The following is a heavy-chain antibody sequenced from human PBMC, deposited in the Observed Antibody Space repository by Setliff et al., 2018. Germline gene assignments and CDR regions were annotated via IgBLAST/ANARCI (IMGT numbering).Heavy chain of an antibody. Sequence: PSETLSLTCAVYGGSFSGYYWSWIRQPPGKGLEWIGEINHSGSTKYNPSLKSRVTISVDTSKSQFSVKLSSVTAADTAVYYCARDRGYCSSTACYPYIPGLDVWGQGTMVTVSS. D-gene: IGHD2-2*01. CDR3: ARDRGYCSSTACYPYIPGLDV. CDR1: GGSFSGYY. V-gene: IGHV4-34*01. J-gene: IGHJ3*01. CDR2: INHSGST.